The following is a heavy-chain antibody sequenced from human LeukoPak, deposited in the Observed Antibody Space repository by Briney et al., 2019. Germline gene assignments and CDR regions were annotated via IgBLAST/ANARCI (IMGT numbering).Heavy chain of an antibody. D-gene: IGHD5-12*01. V-gene: IGHV4-34*01. CDR2: INHSGST. Sequence: SETLSLTCAVYGGSFSGYYWSWIRQPPGKGLEWIGEINHSGSTNNNPSLKSRVAMSVDTSKNQFSLKLSSVTAADTAVYYCARGYSGYDPFDYWGQGTLVTVSS. CDR3: ARGYSGYDPFDY. J-gene: IGHJ4*02. CDR1: GGSFSGYY.